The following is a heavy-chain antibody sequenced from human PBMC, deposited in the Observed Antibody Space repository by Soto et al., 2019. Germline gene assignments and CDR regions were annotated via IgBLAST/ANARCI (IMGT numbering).Heavy chain of an antibody. CDR1: GYTFTSYG. CDR3: ARDRLRYCSGGSCFQAPYYYGMDV. CDR2: ISAYNGNT. Sequence: QVQLVQSGAEVKKPGASVKVSCKASGYTFTSYGISWVRQAPGQGLEWMGWISAYNGNTNYAQKLHGRVTMTTDTSTSTAYMEMRSLRSDDTAGYYCARDRLRYCSGGSCFQAPYYYGMDVWGQGTTVTVSS. J-gene: IGHJ6*02. D-gene: IGHD2-15*01. V-gene: IGHV1-18*01.